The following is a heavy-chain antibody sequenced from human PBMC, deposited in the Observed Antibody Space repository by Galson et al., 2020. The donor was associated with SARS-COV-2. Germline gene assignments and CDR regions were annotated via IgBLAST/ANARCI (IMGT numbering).Heavy chain of an antibody. Sequence: SETLSLTCAVSGGSISSSNWWSCVRQPPGKGLEWIGEIYHSGSTNYNPSLQSRVTITVDKAKNQFSLKLSTVTAADTAVYYCAREQYGNYYDSSGYYGRSIGYWFDPWGQGTLVTVSS. D-gene: IGHD3-22*01. V-gene: IGHV4-4*02. CDR1: GGSISSSNW. CDR2: IYHSGST. CDR3: AREQYGNYYDSSGYYGRSIGYWFDP. J-gene: IGHJ5*02.